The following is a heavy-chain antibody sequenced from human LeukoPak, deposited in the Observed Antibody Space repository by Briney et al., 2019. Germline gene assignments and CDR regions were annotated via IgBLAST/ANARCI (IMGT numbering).Heavy chain of an antibody. CDR1: RGSITDYY. V-gene: IGHV4-59*12. J-gene: IGHJ6*02. CDR3: ARAPGLYYYYGMDV. CDR2: VHHTGTT. Sequence: PSETLSLTCKVSRGSITDYYWSWIRQPPGKGLEWIAFVHHTGTTSYRPSLRSRATIFLDTSTNQFSLKLSSVTAADTAVYYCARAPGLYYYYGMDVWGQGTTVTVSS.